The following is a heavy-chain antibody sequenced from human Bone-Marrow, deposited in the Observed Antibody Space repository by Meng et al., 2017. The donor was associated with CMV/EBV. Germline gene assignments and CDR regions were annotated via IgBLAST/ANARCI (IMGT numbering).Heavy chain of an antibody. V-gene: IGHV1-18*01. J-gene: IGHJ4*02. Sequence: SGYTFTNYRISWVRQAPGQGLEWMGWISAYNGNTNYAQPLQGRVTMTTDTSTSTAYMELRSLRSDDTAVYYCAREVNGAACPVFDYWGQGTLVTVSS. CDR3: AREVNGAACPVFDY. CDR1: GYTFTNYR. CDR2: ISAYNGNT. D-gene: IGHD6-6*01.